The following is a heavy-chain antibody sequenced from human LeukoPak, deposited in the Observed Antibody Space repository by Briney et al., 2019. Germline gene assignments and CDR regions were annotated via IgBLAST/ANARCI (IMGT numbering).Heavy chain of an antibody. J-gene: IGHJ5*02. CDR3: TRGRVATPNWFDP. CDR2: MNPNSANT. V-gene: IGHV1-8*01. CDR1: GYPFTSYD. Sequence: GASVKVSCKASGYPFTSYDINWVRQATGQGLEWMGWMNPNSANTGYAQKFQGRLIMTRNASISTAYMELSSLRSEDTALYYCTRGRVATPNWFDPWGQGTLVTVSS. D-gene: IGHD2-15*01.